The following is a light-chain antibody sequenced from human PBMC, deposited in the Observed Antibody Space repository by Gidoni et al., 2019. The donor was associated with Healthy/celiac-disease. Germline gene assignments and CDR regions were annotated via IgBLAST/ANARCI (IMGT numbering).Light chain of an antibody. Sequence: DIVMTQSPDSLAVSLGERATINNKNYLAWYQQKPGQPPKLLIYWASTRESGVPDRFSGSGSGTDFTLTISSLQAEDGAVYYCQQYYSTPLTFGGGTKVEIK. CDR3: QQYYSTPLT. CDR2: WAS. J-gene: IGKJ4*01. CDR1: KNY. V-gene: IGKV4-1*01.